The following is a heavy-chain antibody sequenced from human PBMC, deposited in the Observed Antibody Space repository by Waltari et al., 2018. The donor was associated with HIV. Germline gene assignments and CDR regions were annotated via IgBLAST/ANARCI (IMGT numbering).Heavy chain of an antibody. V-gene: IGHV3-74*01. CDR2: INRDWGDA. J-gene: IGHJ6*02. Sequence: LVQSGGGLVQPGGSLRLSCAASGFSFSDYWMHWVRQSPWKGLEWVSLINRDWGDATYADSVKGRFTVSRDNAKNTLFLEMSSLRVEDTAVYYCARDDYDFWSGPRRDKNYGMDVWGQGTAVTVSS. CDR1: GFSFSDYW. CDR3: ARDDYDFWSGPRRDKNYGMDV. D-gene: IGHD3-3*01.